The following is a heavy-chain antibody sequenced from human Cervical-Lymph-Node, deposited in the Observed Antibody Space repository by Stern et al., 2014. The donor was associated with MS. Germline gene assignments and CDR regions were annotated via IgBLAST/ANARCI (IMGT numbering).Heavy chain of an antibody. CDR3: ARDLLWFGEFDWGAMDV. CDR1: GFNFSSYA. J-gene: IGHJ6*02. Sequence: VQLVESGGGVVQPGRSLRLSCAATGFNFSSYAMHWVRQAPGKGLEWVAGISYDGSKAYYADSVKGRFTISRDNSKKTLFLQMNSLRPEDTADYYCARDLLWFGEFDWGAMDVWGHGTTVTVSS. D-gene: IGHD3-10*01. V-gene: IGHV3-30-3*01. CDR2: ISYDGSKA.